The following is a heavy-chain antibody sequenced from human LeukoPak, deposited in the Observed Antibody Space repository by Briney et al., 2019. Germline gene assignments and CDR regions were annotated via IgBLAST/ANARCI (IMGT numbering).Heavy chain of an antibody. D-gene: IGHD1-26*01. CDR1: GFTFSSYS. V-gene: IGHV3-48*01. J-gene: IGHJ4*02. CDR3: ARGDRVGVTTGHFDY. CDR2: ITASGTAM. Sequence: GGSLRLSCAASGFTFSSYSMNWVRQAPGKGLEWVSHITASGTAMFYADSVKGRFTISRDNAKNSLYLQMNSLRAEDTAVYYCARGDRVGVTTGHFDYWGQGTLVTVSS.